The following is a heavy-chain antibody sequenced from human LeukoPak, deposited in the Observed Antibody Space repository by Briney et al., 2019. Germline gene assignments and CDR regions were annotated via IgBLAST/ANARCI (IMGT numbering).Heavy chain of an antibody. V-gene: IGHV3-9*01. Sequence: GRSLRLSCAASGFTFDDYAMHWVRQAPGKGLEWVSGISWNSGSRGYADSVKGRFTISRDNAKNSLYLQMNSLRAEDTALYYCAKGYRDGYNSRFDYWGQGTLVTVSS. CDR1: GFTFDDYA. CDR3: AKGYRDGYNSRFDY. CDR2: ISWNSGSR. J-gene: IGHJ4*02. D-gene: IGHD5-24*01.